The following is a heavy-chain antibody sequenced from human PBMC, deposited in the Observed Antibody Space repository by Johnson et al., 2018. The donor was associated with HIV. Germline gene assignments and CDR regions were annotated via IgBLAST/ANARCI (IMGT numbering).Heavy chain of an antibody. V-gene: IGHV3-9*01. CDR3: ASPYSYGLDDAFDI. CDR2: ISWNSGSI. CDR1: GFTFDDYA. D-gene: IGHD5-18*01. Sequence: QLVESGGGVVQSGRSLRLSCAASGFTFDDYAMHWVRQAPGKGLEWVSGISWNSGSIGYADSVKGRFTISRDNAKNSLYLQMNSLRAEDTAVYYCASPYSYGLDDAFDIWGQGTMVTVSS. J-gene: IGHJ3*02.